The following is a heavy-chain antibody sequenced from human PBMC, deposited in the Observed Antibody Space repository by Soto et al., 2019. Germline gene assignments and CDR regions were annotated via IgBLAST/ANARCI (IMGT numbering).Heavy chain of an antibody. CDR3: ARGSKDSYPGSRIFDF. CDR2: ISSSGGTT. CDR1: GFNFNNYA. D-gene: IGHD3-10*01. V-gene: IGHV3-23*01. J-gene: IGHJ4*02. Sequence: GGSLRLSCATSGFNFNNYAMSWVRQAPGERLEWVSFISSSGGTTYYADSVRGRFTISRDNSKNTLYLQMSSLRAEDSAVYYCARGSKDSYPGSRIFDFWGRGTLVTVSS.